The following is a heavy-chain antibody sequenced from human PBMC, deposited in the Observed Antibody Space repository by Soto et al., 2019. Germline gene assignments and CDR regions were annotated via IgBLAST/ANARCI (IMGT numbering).Heavy chain of an antibody. CDR2: IYHSGST. D-gene: IGHD3-3*01. CDR3: AAGAIFGVVPLYY. V-gene: IGHV4-30-2*01. Sequence: QLQLQESGSGLVKPSQTLSLTCAVSGGSISSGGYSWSWIRQPPGKGLEWIGYIYHSGSTYYNPSRKSRVTISLDRSKIQFSLKLSSVTAADTAVYYCAAGAIFGVVPLYYWGQGTRVTVSS. J-gene: IGHJ4*02. CDR1: GGSISSGGYS.